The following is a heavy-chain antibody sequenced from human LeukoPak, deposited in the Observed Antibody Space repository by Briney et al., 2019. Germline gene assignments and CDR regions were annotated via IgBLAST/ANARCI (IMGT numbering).Heavy chain of an antibody. V-gene: IGHV4-4*07. J-gene: IGHJ3*02. CDR3: ARGRDYGDYLTLYAFDI. D-gene: IGHD4-17*01. CDR2: IYTSGST. CDR1: GGSISSYY. Sequence: SETLSLTCTVSGGSISSYYWSWIRQPAGKGLEWIGRIYTSGSTNYNPSLKSRVTMSVDTSKNQFSLKLSSVTAADTAVYYCARGRDYGDYLTLYAFDIWGQGTMVTVSS.